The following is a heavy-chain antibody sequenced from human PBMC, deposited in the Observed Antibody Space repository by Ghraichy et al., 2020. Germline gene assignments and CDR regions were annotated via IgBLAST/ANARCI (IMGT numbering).Heavy chain of an antibody. CDR1: GGSISSYY. Sequence: SETLFLTCTVSGGSISSYYWSWIRQPAGKGLEWIGRIYTSGSTNYNPSLKSRVTMSVDTSKNQFSLKLSSVTAADTAVYYCARDSYSSSSGYYYYYGMDVWGQGTTVTVSS. J-gene: IGHJ6*02. CDR2: IYTSGST. V-gene: IGHV4-4*07. CDR3: ARDSYSSSSGYYYYYGMDV. D-gene: IGHD6-13*01.